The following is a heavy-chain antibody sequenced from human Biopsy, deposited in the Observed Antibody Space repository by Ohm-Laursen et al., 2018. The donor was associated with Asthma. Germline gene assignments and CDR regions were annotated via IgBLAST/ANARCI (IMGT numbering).Heavy chain of an antibody. CDR2: LNPVNGNT. J-gene: IGHJ5*02. V-gene: IGHV1-3*01. CDR3: AREVGATRYDP. Sequence: GSSVKVSCKASGYTFTSNAIHWMRQAPGQSLKWMAWLNPVNGNTKYSQQFQGRVTITRDTSASTAYMELSSLTSEDTAVFYCAREVGATRYDPWGQGTLVTVSS. CDR1: GYTFTSNA. D-gene: IGHD1-26*01.